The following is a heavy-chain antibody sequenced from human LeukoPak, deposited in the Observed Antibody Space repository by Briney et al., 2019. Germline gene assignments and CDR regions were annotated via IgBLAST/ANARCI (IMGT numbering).Heavy chain of an antibody. J-gene: IGHJ5*02. CDR2: ISGSGDST. CDR3: AKESSLMTS. CDR1: GHILRSCA. Sequence: GGTLRLPCGGSGHILRSCAMSWVSQAPGKGMEWVSAISGSGDSTYYADAVKGRFTISRDNSMNTLYLQMNSLRAEDTAVYYCAKESSLMTSWGQGTLVTVSS. V-gene: IGHV3-23*01. D-gene: IGHD3-10*01.